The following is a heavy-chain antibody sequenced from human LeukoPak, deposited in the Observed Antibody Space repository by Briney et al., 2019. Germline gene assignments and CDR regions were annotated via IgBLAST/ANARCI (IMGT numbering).Heavy chain of an antibody. CDR1: GFTFSDYY. CDR3: ARVAETYYYDSSGFFDY. J-gene: IGHJ4*02. V-gene: IGHV3-11*01. D-gene: IGHD3-22*01. CDR2: ISSSGSTI. Sequence: GGSLRLSCAASGFTFSDYYMGWIRQAPGKGLEWVSYISSSGSTIYYADSVKGRFTISRDNAKNSLYLQMNSLRAEDTAVYYCARVAETYYYDSSGFFDYWGQGTLVTVSS.